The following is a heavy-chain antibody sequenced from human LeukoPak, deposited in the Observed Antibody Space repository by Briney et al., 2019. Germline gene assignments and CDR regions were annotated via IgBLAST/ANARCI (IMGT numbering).Heavy chain of an antibody. V-gene: IGHV3-74*01. Sequence: GGSLRPSCEASEFTLSGYWMHWVRQVPAKGVVWVARNKYDGSVTTYADSVKGRFTISRDNGKNTLYLHVNSLRAEHTAVYYCAKSDWFDAWGQGTLVTVSS. CDR2: NKYDGSVT. CDR3: AKSDWFDA. CDR1: EFTLSGYW. J-gene: IGHJ5*02.